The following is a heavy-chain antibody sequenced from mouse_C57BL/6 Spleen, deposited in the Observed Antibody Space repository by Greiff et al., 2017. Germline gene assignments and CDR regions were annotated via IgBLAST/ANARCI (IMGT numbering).Heavy chain of an antibody. CDR3: ARRGDYDRFAY. CDR1: GYTFTDYN. J-gene: IGHJ3*01. CDR2: INPNNGGT. D-gene: IGHD2-4*01. V-gene: IGHV1-18*01. Sequence: VVEPGASVKIPCKASGYTFTDYNMDWVKQSHGKSLEWIGDINPNNGGTIYNQKFKGKATLTVDKSSSTAYMELRSLTSEDTAVYYCARRGDYDRFAYWGQGTLVTVSA.